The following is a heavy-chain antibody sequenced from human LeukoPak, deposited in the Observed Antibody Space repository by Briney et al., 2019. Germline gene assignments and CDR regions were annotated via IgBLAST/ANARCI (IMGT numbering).Heavy chain of an antibody. Sequence: SETLSLTCTVSGGSINNYYWSWIRQPPGKGLEWIGFIHYTGSTNYNPSLKSRVTISVDTSKNQFSLKLSSVTAADTAVYYCARDMMTAAFDIWGQGTMVTVSS. J-gene: IGHJ3*02. D-gene: IGHD3-16*01. CDR1: GGSINNYY. CDR3: ARDMMTAAFDI. CDR2: IHYTGST. V-gene: IGHV4-59*12.